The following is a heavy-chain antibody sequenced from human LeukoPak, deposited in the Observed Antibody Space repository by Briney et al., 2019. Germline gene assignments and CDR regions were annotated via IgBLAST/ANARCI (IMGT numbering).Heavy chain of an antibody. D-gene: IGHD3-22*01. J-gene: IGHJ4*02. CDR2: MNPNSGNR. Sequence: ASVKVSCKASGYTFIAYDINWVRQAAGQGLEWMGWMNPNSGNRGFAQKFQGRVPMTRDTSTNTAYMELSNLRAEDTAVYYCARLSQTPAYYYTSGYYYLGYWGQGTLVTVSS. CDR1: GYTFIAYD. CDR3: ARLSQTPAYYYTSGYYYLGY. V-gene: IGHV1-8*01.